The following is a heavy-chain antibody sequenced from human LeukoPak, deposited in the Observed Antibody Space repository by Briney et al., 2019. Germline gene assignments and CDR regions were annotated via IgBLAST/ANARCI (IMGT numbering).Heavy chain of an antibody. J-gene: IGHJ6*03. D-gene: IGHD2-21*02. V-gene: IGHV3-74*01. CDR3: ARVCAYCGGDCYLPADYMDV. CDR1: GFTFSSYW. Sequence: PGGSLRLSCAASGFTFSSYWMHWVRQAPGKGLGWVSRIKSDGSRTTYADSVKGGFTIYRDNAENRLYRQMNSLRAQDTAVYYCARVCAYCGGDCYLPADYMDVWGKGTTVTVSS. CDR2: IKSDGSRT.